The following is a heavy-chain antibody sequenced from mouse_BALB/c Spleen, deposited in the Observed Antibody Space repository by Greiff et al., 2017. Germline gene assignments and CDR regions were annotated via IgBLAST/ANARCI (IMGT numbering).Heavy chain of an antibody. CDR3: ARCLIYYYGSSLGKNAMDY. V-gene: IGHV1-7*01. D-gene: IGHD1-1*01. CDR1: GYTFTSYW. Sequence: QVQLQQSGAELAKPGASVKMSCKASGYTFTSYWMHWVKQRPGQGLEWIGYINPSTGYTEYNQKFKDKATLTADKSSSTAYMQLSSLTSEDSAVYYCARCLIYYYGSSLGKNAMDYWGQGTSVTVSS. J-gene: IGHJ4*01. CDR2: INPSTGYT.